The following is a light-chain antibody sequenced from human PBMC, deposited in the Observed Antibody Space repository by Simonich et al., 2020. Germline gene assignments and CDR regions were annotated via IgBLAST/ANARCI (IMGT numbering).Light chain of an antibody. Sequence: DIQMTQSPSTLSASVGDRVTITCRARQSISSGLAWYQQKPGKAPKLLIYKASSLESGVPSRFSGSGSGTEFTLTISSLQPDDFATYYCQQYNSYSQTFGQGTKVEIK. CDR1: QSISSG. CDR3: QQYNSYSQT. V-gene: IGKV1-5*03. J-gene: IGKJ1*01. CDR2: KAS.